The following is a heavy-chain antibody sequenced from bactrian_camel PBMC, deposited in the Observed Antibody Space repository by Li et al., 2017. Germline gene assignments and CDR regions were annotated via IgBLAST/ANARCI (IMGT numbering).Heavy chain of an antibody. V-gene: IGHV3S53*01. D-gene: IGHD6*01. J-gene: IGHJ6*01. CDR1: GSGYISATAC. Sequence: HVQLVESGGGSVNAGGSLTLSCVASGSGYISATACMGWFRQVPGKEREGVASIASNGSTSYADSVKGRFTISKDNVKNTLYLKMDSLKPEDTAMYYCAADHLGRNSRSPGRNGGSWYCPPEADFVYWGQGTQVTVS. CDR2: IASNGST. CDR3: AADHLGRNSRSPGRNGGSWYCPPEADFVY.